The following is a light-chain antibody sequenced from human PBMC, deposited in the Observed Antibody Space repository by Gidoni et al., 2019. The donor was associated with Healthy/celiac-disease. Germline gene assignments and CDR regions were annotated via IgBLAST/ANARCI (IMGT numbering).Light chain of an antibody. CDR1: QSVSSSY. J-gene: IGKJ4*01. CDR2: GAS. CDR3: QQYGSSRLT. Sequence: EIVLTKSPGTLSLSPGERATLSCRASQSVSSSYLAWYQQKPGQAPRLLIYGASSRATGIPDRFSGSGSGTDFTLTISRLEPEDFAVYYCQQYGSSRLTFGGGTKVEIK. V-gene: IGKV3-20*01.